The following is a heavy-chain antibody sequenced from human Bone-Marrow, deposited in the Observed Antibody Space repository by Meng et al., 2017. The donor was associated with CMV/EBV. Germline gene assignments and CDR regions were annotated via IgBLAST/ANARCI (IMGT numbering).Heavy chain of an antibody. Sequence: LRLSCAASGFTFSDYYMSWIRQPPGKGLEWIGYIYYSGSTYYNPSLKSRLTISVDTSKNQFSLQLRSVTAADTAVYYCARDLLPDIWGQGTLVTVSS. J-gene: IGHJ4*02. D-gene: IGHD2-15*01. CDR1: GFTFSDYY. CDR2: IYYSGST. CDR3: ARDLLPDI. V-gene: IGHV4-30-4*08.